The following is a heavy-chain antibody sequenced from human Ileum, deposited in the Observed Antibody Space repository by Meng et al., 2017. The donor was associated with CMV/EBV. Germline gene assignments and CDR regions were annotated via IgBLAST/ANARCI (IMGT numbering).Heavy chain of an antibody. J-gene: IGHJ6*02. Sequence: GESLKISCIASGFTLSTFAMNWVRQAPGKGPEWVSGIGRSGDSTYYADSVKGRFTISRDNSRNTLYLQMTSLRVEDTAIYYCAKDGFVVAGAYYYGMDVWGQGTTVTVSS. CDR2: IGRSGDST. CDR3: AKDGFVVAGAYYYGMDV. CDR1: GFTLSTFA. V-gene: IGHV3-23*01. D-gene: IGHD6-19*01.